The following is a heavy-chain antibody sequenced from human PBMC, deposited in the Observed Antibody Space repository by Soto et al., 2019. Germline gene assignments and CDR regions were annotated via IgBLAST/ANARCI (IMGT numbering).Heavy chain of an antibody. J-gene: IGHJ5*02. Sequence: SETLSLTCTVSGGSISSGGYYWSWIRQHPGKGLEWIGYIYYSGSTYYNPSLKSRVTISVDTSKNQFSLKLSSVTAADTAVYYCARARGSLAGFLVGFDPWGQGTLVTVSS. D-gene: IGHD2-8*02. CDR3: ARARGSLAGFLVGFDP. CDR1: GGSISSGGYY. V-gene: IGHV4-31*03. CDR2: IYYSGST.